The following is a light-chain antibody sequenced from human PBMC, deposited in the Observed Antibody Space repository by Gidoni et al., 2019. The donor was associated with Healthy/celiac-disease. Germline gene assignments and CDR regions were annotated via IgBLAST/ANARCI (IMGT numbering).Light chain of an antibody. CDR2: GAS. V-gene: IGKV3-20*01. CDR1: QSVRSSY. CDR3: QQYGSSPWT. J-gene: IGKJ1*01. Sequence: IVLTQSPGTLSLSPGERATLSCRASQSVRSSYLAWYQQKPGQAPRLLIYGASSRATGIPDRFSGSGSGTDFTLTISRLEPEDFEVYYCQQYGSSPWTFGQXTKVEIK.